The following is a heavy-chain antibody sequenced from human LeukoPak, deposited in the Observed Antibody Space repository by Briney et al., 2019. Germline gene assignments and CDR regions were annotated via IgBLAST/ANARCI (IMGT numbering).Heavy chain of an antibody. CDR1: GGTFSSYA. D-gene: IGHD3-10*01. CDR3: ARGLPKYYGSGSYSDY. J-gene: IGHJ4*02. Sequence: ASVKVSCKASGGTFSSYAISWVRQAPGQGLEWMGGIIPIFGTANYAQKFQGRVTITADESTSTAYMELSSLRSEDTAVYYCARGLPKYYGSGSYSDYWDQGTLVTVSS. CDR2: IIPIFGTA. V-gene: IGHV1-69*13.